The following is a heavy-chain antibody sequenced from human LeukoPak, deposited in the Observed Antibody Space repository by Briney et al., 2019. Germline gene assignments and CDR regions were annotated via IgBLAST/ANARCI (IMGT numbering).Heavy chain of an antibody. V-gene: IGHV4-34*01. D-gene: IGHD5-18*01. CDR1: GGSFSGYY. CDR3: ARPADSAEYSYGPGFDY. Sequence: SETLSLTCAVYGGSFSGYYWSWIRQPPGKGLEWIGEINHSGSTNYNPSLKSRVTISVDTSKNQFSLKLSSVTAADTAVYYCARPADSAEYSYGPGFDYWGRGIQVTVSA. J-gene: IGHJ4*02. CDR2: INHSGST.